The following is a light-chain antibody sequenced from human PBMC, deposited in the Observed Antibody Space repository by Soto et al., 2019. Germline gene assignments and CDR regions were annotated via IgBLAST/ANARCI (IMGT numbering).Light chain of an antibody. J-gene: IGKJ5*01. Sequence: VLTQSPGTLSFSPCARATLSCSASQSVSLRLAWYQHNSGQAPRLLISGASSRATGIPDRFSGSGSGRDFTLTISRLETEDYALYYCQHYYGTSPITFGQGTRLEI. CDR3: QHYYGTSPIT. CDR1: QSVSLR. V-gene: IGKV3-20*01. CDR2: GAS.